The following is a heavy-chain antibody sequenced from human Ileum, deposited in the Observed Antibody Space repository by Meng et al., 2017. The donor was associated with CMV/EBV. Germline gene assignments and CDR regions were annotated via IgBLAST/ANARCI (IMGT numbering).Heavy chain of an antibody. Sequence: HVQLKDSGLGRLKLSATLSLTCAVYCGSFSGYYWSLIRQVPGKGLEWIGEFNHYGSTNYNPSLKSRVTISVDTSKNQFSLNLSSVTAADTAVYYCASGKSNLEYWGQGTLVTVSS. V-gene: IGHV4-34*01. CDR2: FNHYGST. CDR3: ASGKSNLEY. CDR1: CGSFSGYY. D-gene: IGHD4-11*01. J-gene: IGHJ4*02.